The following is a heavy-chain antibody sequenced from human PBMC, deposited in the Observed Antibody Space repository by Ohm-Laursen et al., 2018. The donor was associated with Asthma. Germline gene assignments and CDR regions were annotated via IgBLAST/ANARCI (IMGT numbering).Heavy chain of an antibody. CDR1: GFTFSSYG. CDR3: ARDHYGRQFDY. CDR2: IWYDGSNK. D-gene: IGHD4-17*01. J-gene: IGHJ4*02. Sequence: RSLRLSCAASGFTFSSYGMHWVRQAPGKGLEWVAVIWYDGSNKYYADSVKGRFTISRDNSKNTLYLQMNSLRAEDTAVYYCARDHYGRQFDYWGQGTLVTVSS. V-gene: IGHV3-33*01.